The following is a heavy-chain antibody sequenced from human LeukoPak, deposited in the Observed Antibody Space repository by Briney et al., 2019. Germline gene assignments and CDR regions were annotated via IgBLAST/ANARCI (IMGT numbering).Heavy chain of an antibody. V-gene: IGHV4-59*08. J-gene: IGHJ4*02. CDR1: GGSISSYY. CDR2: LFYSGNT. CDR3: ARGSSPFDY. Sequence: KPSETLSLTCTVSGGSISSYYWSWIRQPPGKGLEWIGSLFYSGNTNYNPSLKGRVTISLDTSKNQVSLKLSSVTAADTAVYYCARGSSPFDYWGQGTLVTVSS.